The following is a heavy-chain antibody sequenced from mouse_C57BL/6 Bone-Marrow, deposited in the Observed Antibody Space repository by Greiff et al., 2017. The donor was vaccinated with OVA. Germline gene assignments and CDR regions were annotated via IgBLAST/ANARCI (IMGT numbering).Heavy chain of an antibody. Sequence: EVKLVESGGGLVQPGGSLKLSCAASGFTFSDYYMYWVRQTPEKRLEWVAYISNGGGSTYYPDTVKGRFTISRDNAKNTLYLQMSRLKSEDTAMYYCARHGTVVASYFDYWGQGTTLTVSS. D-gene: IGHD1-1*01. J-gene: IGHJ2*01. CDR1: GFTFSDYY. V-gene: IGHV5-12*01. CDR2: ISNGGGST. CDR3: ARHGTVVASYFDY.